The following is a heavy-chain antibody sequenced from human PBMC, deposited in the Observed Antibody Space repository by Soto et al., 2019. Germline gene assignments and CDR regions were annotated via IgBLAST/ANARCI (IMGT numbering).Heavy chain of an antibody. D-gene: IGHD3-22*01. Sequence: SETLSLTCTVSGGSISSGGYYWSWIRQHPGKALEWIGYIYYSGSTYYNPSLKSRVTISVDTSKNQFSLKLSSVTAADTAVYYCAREIRDYDSSGYQNYFDYWGQGTLVTVSS. V-gene: IGHV4-31*03. CDR1: GGSISSGGYY. CDR2: IYYSGST. CDR3: AREIRDYDSSGYQNYFDY. J-gene: IGHJ4*02.